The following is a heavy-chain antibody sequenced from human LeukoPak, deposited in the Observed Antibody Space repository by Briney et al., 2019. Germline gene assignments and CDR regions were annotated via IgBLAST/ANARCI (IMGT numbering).Heavy chain of an antibody. CDR2: IIPIFGTA. J-gene: IGHJ4*02. CDR1: GGTFSSYA. D-gene: IGHD5-24*01. CDR3: ARGTRDGYNPEYYFDY. Sequence: SVKVSCKASGGTFSSYAISWVRQAPGQGLEWMGGIIPIFGTANYAQKFQGRVTITADESTSTAYMELSSLRSEDTAVYYCARGTRDGYNPEYYFDYWGQGTLVTVSS. V-gene: IGHV1-69*13.